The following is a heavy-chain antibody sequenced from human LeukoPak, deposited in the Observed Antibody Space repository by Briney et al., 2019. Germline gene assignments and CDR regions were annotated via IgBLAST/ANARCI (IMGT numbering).Heavy chain of an antibody. Sequence: ASVKVSCKASGYTFTGYYMHWVRQAPGQGLEWMGWINPNSGGTKYAQKFQGRVTMTTDTSTSTAYMELRSLRSDDTAVYYCVREVFGSFDYWGQGTLVTVSS. D-gene: IGHD3-16*01. CDR1: GYTFTGYY. CDR2: INPNSGGT. J-gene: IGHJ4*02. V-gene: IGHV1-2*02. CDR3: VREVFGSFDY.